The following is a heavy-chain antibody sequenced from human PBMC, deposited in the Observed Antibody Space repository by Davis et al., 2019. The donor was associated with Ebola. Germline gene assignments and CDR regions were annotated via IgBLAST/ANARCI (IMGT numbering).Heavy chain of an antibody. CDR2: IYYSGST. V-gene: IGHV4-59*01. D-gene: IGHD3-16*01. J-gene: IGHJ5*02. CDR1: GFTFSDYY. CDR3: ARDLGDNWFDP. Sequence: ESLKISCAASGFTFSDYYMTWIRQPPGKGLEWIGYIYYSGSTNYNPSLKSRVTISVDTSKNQFSLKLSSVTAADTAVYYCARDLGDNWFDPWGQGTLVTVSS.